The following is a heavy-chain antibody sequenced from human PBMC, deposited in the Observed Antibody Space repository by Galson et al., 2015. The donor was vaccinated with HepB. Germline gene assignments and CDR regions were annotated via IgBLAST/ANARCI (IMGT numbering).Heavy chain of an antibody. J-gene: IGHJ5*02. CDR2: ISYDGSNK. CDR1: GFTFSSYG. Sequence: SLRLSCAASGFTFSSYGMHWVRQAPGKGPEWVAVISYDGSNKYYADSVKGRFTISRDNSKNTLYLQMNSLRAEDTAVYYCAKAFGSGYCSGGSCPNWFDPWGQGTLVTVSS. CDR3: AKAFGSGYCSGGSCPNWFDP. V-gene: IGHV3-30*18. D-gene: IGHD2-15*01.